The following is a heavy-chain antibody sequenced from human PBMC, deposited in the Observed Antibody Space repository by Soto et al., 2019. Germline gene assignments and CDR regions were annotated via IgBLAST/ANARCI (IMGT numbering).Heavy chain of an antibody. CDR3: AAPPRY. V-gene: IGHV4-59*01. CDR2: IYYSGST. D-gene: IGHD6-6*01. Sequence: SETLSLTCTVSGGSISSYYWSWIRQPPGKGPEWIGYIYYSGSTNYNPSLKSRVTISVDTSKNQFSLKLTSVTAADTAVYYCAAPPRYWGQGTLVTVSS. CDR1: GGSISSYY. J-gene: IGHJ4*02.